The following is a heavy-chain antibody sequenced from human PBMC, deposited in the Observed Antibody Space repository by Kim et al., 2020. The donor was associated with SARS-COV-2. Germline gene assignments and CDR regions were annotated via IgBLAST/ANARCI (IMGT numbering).Heavy chain of an antibody. CDR2: ISSSSSYT. CDR1: GFTFSDYY. Sequence: GGSLRLSCAASGFTFSDYYMSWIRQAPGKGLEWVSYISSSSSYTNYADSVKGRFTISRDNAKNSLYLQMNSLRAEDTAVYYCARDSYIVVVPADGAFDIWGQGTMVTVSS. CDR3: ARDSYIVVVPADGAFDI. D-gene: IGHD2-2*01. J-gene: IGHJ3*02. V-gene: IGHV3-11*06.